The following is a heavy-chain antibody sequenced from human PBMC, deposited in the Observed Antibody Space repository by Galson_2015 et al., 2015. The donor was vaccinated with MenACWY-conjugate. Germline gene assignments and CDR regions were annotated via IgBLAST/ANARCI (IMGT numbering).Heavy chain of an antibody. CDR2: SSTSGRYT. D-gene: IGHD3-16*01. J-gene: IGHJ6*02. CDR3: VREFFAGGGRTLDV. V-gene: IGHV3-11*05. Sequence: SLRLSCAASGFTFSTYWMHWVRQAPGKGLEWVSYSSTSGRYTDYADSVKGRFTVSRDNAKNSIFLQMNSLRAEDTAVYYCVREFFAGGGRTLDVWGQGTTVIVS. CDR1: GFTFSTYW.